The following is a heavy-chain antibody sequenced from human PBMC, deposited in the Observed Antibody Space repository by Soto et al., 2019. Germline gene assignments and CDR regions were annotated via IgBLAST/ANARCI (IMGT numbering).Heavy chain of an antibody. CDR3: ARAPRGNYGYPSYFAY. Sequence: PSETLSLTCTVSGGSISSYYWSWIRQPPGKGLEWIGYIYYSGSTNYNPSLKSRVTISVDTSKNQFSLKLSSVTAADTAVYYCARAPRGNYGYPSYFAYWGQGPLVTVSS. J-gene: IGHJ4*02. CDR1: GGSISSYY. V-gene: IGHV4-59*01. D-gene: IGHD3-10*01. CDR2: IYYSGST.